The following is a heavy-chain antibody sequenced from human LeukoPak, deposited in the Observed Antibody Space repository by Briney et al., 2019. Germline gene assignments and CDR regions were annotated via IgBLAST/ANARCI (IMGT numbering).Heavy chain of an antibody. D-gene: IGHD3-22*01. J-gene: IGHJ5*02. V-gene: IGHV4-59*08. CDR1: GGSISSYY. CDR2: IYYSGST. Sequence: SETLSLTCTVSGGSISSYYWSWIQQPPGKGLEWIGYIYYSGSTNYNPSLKSRVTISVDTSKNQFSLKLSSVTAADTAVYYCARVPVDYYDSSGYLGLNYNWFDPWGQGTLVTVSS. CDR3: ARVPVDYYDSSGYLGLNYNWFDP.